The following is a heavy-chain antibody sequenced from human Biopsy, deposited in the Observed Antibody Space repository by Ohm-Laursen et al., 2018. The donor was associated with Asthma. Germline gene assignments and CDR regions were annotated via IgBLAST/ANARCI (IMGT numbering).Heavy chain of an antibody. Sequence: GTLSLTWAVSGGSISGFYWSWIRQPPGKGLEWIGYIYYTGTTNYNPSLKSRVSISVDTSKNQFSLKLTSVTAADTAVYYCARDFGGWYYFDNWGQGSLVTVSS. CDR1: GGSISGFY. CDR2: IYYTGTT. D-gene: IGHD3-3*01. J-gene: IGHJ4*02. V-gene: IGHV4-59*01. CDR3: ARDFGGWYYFDN.